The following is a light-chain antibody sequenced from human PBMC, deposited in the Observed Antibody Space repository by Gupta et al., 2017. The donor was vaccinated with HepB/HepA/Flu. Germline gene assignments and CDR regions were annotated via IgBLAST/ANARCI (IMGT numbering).Light chain of an antibody. V-gene: IGKV1-9*01. CDR2: DAS. CDR3: LQYDSYPLT. J-gene: IGKJ4*01. CDR1: QGISNH. Sequence: DIQLTQSPSFLSASVGDRVTITCRASQGISNHLDWYQQKPGKAPKLLIYDASTLQSGVPSRFSGSGSGTEFTFTISSLQPEDIATYFCLQYDSYPLTFGGGTKVEIK.